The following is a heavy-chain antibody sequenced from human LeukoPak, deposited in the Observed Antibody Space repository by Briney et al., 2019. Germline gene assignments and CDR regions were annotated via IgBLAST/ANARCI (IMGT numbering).Heavy chain of an antibody. CDR3: ARQGGYCSASRCPGGFHYMDV. CDR1: GGSMSGYY. CDR2: IYTFGST. Sequence: ASETLSLTCTVSGGSMSGYYWSWIRQPPGKGLEWIGFIYTFGSTKYNPSLKSRVTISGDMSRRQFSLKLTSVTAADTAVYFCARQGGYCSASRCPGGFHYMDVWGKGTTVAVSS. D-gene: IGHD2-15*01. V-gene: IGHV4-4*09. J-gene: IGHJ6*03.